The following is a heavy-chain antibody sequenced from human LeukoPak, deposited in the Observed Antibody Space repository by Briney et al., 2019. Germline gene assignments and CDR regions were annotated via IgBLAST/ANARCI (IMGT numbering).Heavy chain of an antibody. CDR1: GASFSGYY. J-gene: IGHJ3*02. CDR2: IYYSGST. D-gene: IGHD3-9*01. CDR3: ATTQYYDILTGFQGDAFDI. Sequence: SETLSLTCAVYGASFSGYYWSWIRQPPGKGLEWIGYIYYSGSTNYNPSLKSRVTISVDTSKNQFSLKLSSVTAADTAVYYCATTQYYDILTGFQGDAFDIWGQGTMVTVSS. V-gene: IGHV4-59*01.